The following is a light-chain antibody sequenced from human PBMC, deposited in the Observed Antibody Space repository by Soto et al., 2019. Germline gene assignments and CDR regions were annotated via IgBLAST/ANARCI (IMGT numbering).Light chain of an antibody. J-gene: IGKJ4*01. Sequence: IVMTQSPATLSVSPGEGVTLSCRASANVGTNLAWYQQKPGQAPRLLIYGSSTRATGIPATFSGTGYGKEFTLTVSSLQSEESAIYYCQKYYNWGLSVGGGTKVEIK. V-gene: IGKV3D-15*01. CDR3: QKYYNWGLS. CDR2: GSS. CDR1: ANVGTN.